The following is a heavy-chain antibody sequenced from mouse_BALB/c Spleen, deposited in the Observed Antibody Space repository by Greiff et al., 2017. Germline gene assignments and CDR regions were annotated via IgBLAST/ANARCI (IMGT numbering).Heavy chain of an antibody. V-gene: IGHV1S135*01. CDR3: AYTYYYAMDY. CDR2: IDPFNGGT. Sequence: VQLQQSGPELMKPGASVKISCKASGYSFTSYYMHWVKQSHGKSLEWIGYIDPFNGGTSYNQKFKGKATLTVDKSSSTAYMHLSSLTSEDSAVYYCAYTYYYAMDYWGQGTSVTVSS. CDR1: GYSFTSYY. J-gene: IGHJ4*01.